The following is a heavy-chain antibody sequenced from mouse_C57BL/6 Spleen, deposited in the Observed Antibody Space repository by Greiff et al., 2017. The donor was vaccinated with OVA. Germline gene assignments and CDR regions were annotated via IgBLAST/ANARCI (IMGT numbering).Heavy chain of an antibody. CDR3: AGVQDDYDEEGYWYFDV. CDR2: INPSNGGT. Sequence: QVQLQQPGTELVKPGASVKLSCKASGYTFTSYWMHWVKQRPGQGLEWIGNINPSNGGTNYNEKFKSKATLTVDTSSSTAYMQLSSLTSADSAVYDYAGVQDDYDEEGYWYFDVWGTGTTVTVSS. V-gene: IGHV1-53*01. J-gene: IGHJ1*03. D-gene: IGHD2-4*01. CDR1: GYTFTSYW.